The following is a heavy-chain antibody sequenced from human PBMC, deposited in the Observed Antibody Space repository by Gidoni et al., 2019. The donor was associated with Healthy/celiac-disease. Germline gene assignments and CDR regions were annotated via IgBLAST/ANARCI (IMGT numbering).Heavy chain of an antibody. J-gene: IGHJ6*03. D-gene: IGHD1-26*01. CDR3: ARVVDYYYYMDV. V-gene: IGHV3-21*01. CDR2: ISSSSSYI. Sequence: EVQLVESGGGLVKPGGSLRLSCAASGFTFSSYSMNWVRQAPGKGLEWVSSISSSSSYIYYADSVKGRFTISRDNAKNSLYLQMNSLRAEDTAVYYCARVVDYYYYMDVWGKGTTVTVSS. CDR1: GFTFSSYS.